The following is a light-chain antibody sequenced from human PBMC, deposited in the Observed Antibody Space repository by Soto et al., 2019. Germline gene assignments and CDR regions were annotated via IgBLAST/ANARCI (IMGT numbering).Light chain of an antibody. CDR2: DAS. CDR3: QQRSNWQIT. CDR1: QTVRNNY. J-gene: IGKJ5*01. V-gene: IGKV3D-20*02. Sequence: VVSTQSPGTLSFSPGEIATLSFRASQTVRNNYLACYQQKPGQAPRLLIYDASSRATGIPDRFSGGGSGTDFTLTISSLEPDDFAVYYCQQRSNWQITFGQGTRLEIK.